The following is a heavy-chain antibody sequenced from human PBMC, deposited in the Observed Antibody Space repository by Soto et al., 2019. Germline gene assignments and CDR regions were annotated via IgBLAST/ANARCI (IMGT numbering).Heavy chain of an antibody. J-gene: IGHJ6*02. CDR1: GFTFSSYS. CDR3: ARDVRHDSSGYGDDYYYYGMDV. D-gene: IGHD3-22*01. CDR2: ISSSSSYI. Sequence: GSLRLSCAASGFTFSSYSMNWVRQAPGKGLEWVSSISSSSSYIYYADSVKGRFTISRDNAKNSLYLQMNSLRAEDTAVYYCARDVRHDSSGYGDDYYYYGMDVWGQGTTVTVSS. V-gene: IGHV3-21*01.